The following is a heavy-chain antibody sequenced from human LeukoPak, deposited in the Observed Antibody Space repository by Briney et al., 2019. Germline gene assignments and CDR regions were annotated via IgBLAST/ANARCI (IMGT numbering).Heavy chain of an antibody. V-gene: IGHV3-7*03. CDR3: ARDSGSYWGGCYFDY. D-gene: IGHD1-26*01. J-gene: IGHJ4*02. CDR1: GFTFSSYW. Sequence: GGSLRLSCAASGFTFSSYWMSWVRQAPGKGLEWVANMNEGGSEKYYVDSVKGRFTISRDNAENSLYLQMNSLRAEDTAVYYCARDSGSYWGGCYFDYWGQGTLVTVSS. CDR2: MNEGGSEK.